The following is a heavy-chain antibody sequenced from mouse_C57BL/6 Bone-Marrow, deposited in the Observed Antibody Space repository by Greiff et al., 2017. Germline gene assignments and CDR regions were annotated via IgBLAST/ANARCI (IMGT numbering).Heavy chain of an antibody. CDR3: ARQRTLRFDD. D-gene: IGHD1-1*01. Sequence: EVKLVESGGGLVKPGGSLKLSCAASGFTFTSYTMSWVRQTPEKRLEWVATISGGGGNTYYPDSVKGRFTITRATATNTLYLRMRTVRSEGKAFDSCARQRTLRFDDWGQGTTLTVSS. CDR1: GFTFTSYT. V-gene: IGHV5-9*01. J-gene: IGHJ2*01. CDR2: ISGGGGNT.